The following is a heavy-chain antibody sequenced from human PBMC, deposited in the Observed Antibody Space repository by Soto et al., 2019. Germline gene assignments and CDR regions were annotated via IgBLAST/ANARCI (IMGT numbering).Heavy chain of an antibody. D-gene: IGHD6-6*01. CDR1: GGTFSSYA. CDR3: ARDFETEIADSPWFEP. CDR2: IIPIFGTA. V-gene: IGHV1-69*13. J-gene: IGHJ5*02. Sequence: SVKVSCKASGGTFSSYAISWVRQAPGQGLEWMGGIIPIFGTANYAQKFQGRVTITADESTSTAYMELSSLRSEDTAVYYCARDFETEIADSPWFEPWGQGTLVTVSS.